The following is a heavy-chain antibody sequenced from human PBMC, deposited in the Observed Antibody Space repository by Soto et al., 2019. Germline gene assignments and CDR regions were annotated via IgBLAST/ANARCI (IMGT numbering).Heavy chain of an antibody. J-gene: IGHJ6*02. Sequence: SETLSVNGTVSGGCVTSGSFYWRWIPQPPGKTLEWLGFIYSRGDTNYNPSVKSRVTMSVDTSKNEFSLRLNSVTAADAAVYYCAGIREYVYYGKDVWGQGTTVTVTS. CDR3: AGIREYVYYGKDV. V-gene: IGHV4-61*01. CDR2: IYSRGDT. D-gene: IGHD3-16*01. CDR1: GGCVTSGSFY.